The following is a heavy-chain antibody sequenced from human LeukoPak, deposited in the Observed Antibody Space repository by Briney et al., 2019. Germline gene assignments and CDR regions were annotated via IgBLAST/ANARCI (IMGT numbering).Heavy chain of an antibody. Sequence: QPGRSLRLSCAASGFTFSSHAMHWVRQAPGKGLEWVVAISYDGTNKYYADSVKGRFTISRDNPKNTLYLQMNSLRAEDTAVYYCARDQNYPFDCWGQGTLVTVSS. CDR1: GFTFSSHA. CDR3: ARDQNYPFDC. D-gene: IGHD1-7*01. CDR2: ISYDGTNK. J-gene: IGHJ4*02. V-gene: IGHV3-30-3*01.